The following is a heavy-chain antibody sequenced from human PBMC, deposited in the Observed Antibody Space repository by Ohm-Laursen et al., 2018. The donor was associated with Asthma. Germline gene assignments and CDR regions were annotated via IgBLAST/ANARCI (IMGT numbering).Heavy chain of an antibody. D-gene: IGHD3-3*01. CDR3: ARNYYDHWSGSYTPVAY. CDR1: KFTFSNHW. Sequence: SLRLSCSASKFTFSNHWMNWVRQAPGKGLEWVANINPDGRETRHVDSVKGRFTISRDNAKDSLSLQMNSLRVEDTAVYYCARNYYDHWSGSYTPVAYWGQGTLVTVSS. J-gene: IGHJ4*02. CDR2: INPDGRET. V-gene: IGHV3-7*01.